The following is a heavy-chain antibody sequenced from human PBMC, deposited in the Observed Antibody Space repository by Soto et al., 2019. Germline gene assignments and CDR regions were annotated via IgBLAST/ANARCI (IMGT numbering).Heavy chain of an antibody. J-gene: IGHJ4*01. D-gene: IGHD1-26*01. Sequence: SQTLSLTCAITGDSVSSNSAGWSWVRQSPSRGLEWLGRAYYRSKWYYEYAVSVRGRITINTDTSKNQYSLQLNSVTPEDTAVYFCASWEKYSWRFFDYWGQGTVVTVSS. CDR3: ASWEKYSWRFFDY. CDR2: AYYRSKWYY. CDR1: GDSVSSNSAG. V-gene: IGHV6-1*01.